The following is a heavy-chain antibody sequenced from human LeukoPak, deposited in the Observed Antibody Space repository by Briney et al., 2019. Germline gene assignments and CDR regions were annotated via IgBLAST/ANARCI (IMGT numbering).Heavy chain of an antibody. Sequence: ASVKVSCKVSGYTLTELSMHWVRQAPGKGLEWMGGFDPEDGETIYAQKFQGRVTMTEDTSTDTAYMELSSLRSEDTAVYYCATPDPITIFGLSGWRDAFDIWGQGTMVTVPS. CDR3: ATPDPITIFGLSGWRDAFDI. CDR1: GYTLTELS. V-gene: IGHV1-24*01. CDR2: FDPEDGET. J-gene: IGHJ3*02. D-gene: IGHD3-3*01.